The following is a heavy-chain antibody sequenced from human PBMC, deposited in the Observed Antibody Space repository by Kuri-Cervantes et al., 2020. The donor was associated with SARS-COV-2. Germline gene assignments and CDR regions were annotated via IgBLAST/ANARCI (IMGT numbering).Heavy chain of an antibody. D-gene: IGHD1-26*01. J-gene: IGHJ4*02. CDR3: ASIEWELLSYFDY. CDR2: IYYSGST. Sequence: SETLSLTCAVSGYSISSGYYWSWIRQPPGKGLEWIGYIYYSGSTNYNPPLKSRVTISVDTSKNQFSLKLSSVTAADTAVYYCASIEWELLSYFDYWGQGTLVTVSS. CDR1: GYSISSGYY. V-gene: IGHV4-38-2*01.